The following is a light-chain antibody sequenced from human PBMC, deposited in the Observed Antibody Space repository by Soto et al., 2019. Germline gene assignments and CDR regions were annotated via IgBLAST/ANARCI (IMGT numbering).Light chain of an antibody. Sequence: QRTQYQYSLSASVGDRVTITCRASQSIRSYLNWYQQKPGKAPKLLIYAASSLQTGVSSRFSGSGSGTDFTLTISNLQPEDFATYYCQQTSSTPTFGGGTKVDIK. CDR3: QQTSSTPT. CDR1: QSIRSY. CDR2: AAS. V-gene: IGKV1-39*01. J-gene: IGKJ4*01.